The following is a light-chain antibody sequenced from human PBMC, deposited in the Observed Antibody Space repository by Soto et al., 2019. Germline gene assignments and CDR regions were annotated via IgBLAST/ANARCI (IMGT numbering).Light chain of an antibody. J-gene: IGKJ1*01. V-gene: IGKV2-24*01. Sequence: IVLTQTPLSSAVTLGQPASFSCGSSESLVHSDGKTYLGWLHLRPGQPPRLLIYQIPRRPPGVPDRFSGSGAGTNFTLKISRVEPEDVGIFYCMQASQLRTFGQGTKVDIK. CDR1: ESLVHSDGKTY. CDR3: MQASQLRT. CDR2: QIP.